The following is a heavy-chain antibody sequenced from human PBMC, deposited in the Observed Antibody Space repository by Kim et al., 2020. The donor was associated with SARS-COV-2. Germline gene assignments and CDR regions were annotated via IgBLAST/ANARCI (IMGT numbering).Heavy chain of an antibody. J-gene: IGHJ4*02. V-gene: IGHV3-7*03. Sequence: GGSLRLSCTASGFSFTTHWMNWVRQAPGKGLEWVANIKRDVGEKNYVDSVKGRFTISRDNANNSLYLQMNSLRADDTALYFCAGGSGWLIEYWGQGTLVTVSS. CDR3: AGGSGWLIEY. CDR2: IKRDVGEK. CDR1: GFSFTTHW. D-gene: IGHD6-19*01.